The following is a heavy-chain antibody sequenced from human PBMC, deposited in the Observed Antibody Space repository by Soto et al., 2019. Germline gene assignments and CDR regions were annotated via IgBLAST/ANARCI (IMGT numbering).Heavy chain of an antibody. Sequence: GGSLRLSCAASGFTFSDHYMDWVRQAPGKGLEWVGRTRNKANSYTTEYAASVKGRFTISRDDSKNSLYLQMNSLKTEDTAVYYCRTVNDFDYWGHGTLVTVSS. CDR1: GFTFSDHY. D-gene: IGHD4-4*01. CDR3: RTVNDFDY. V-gene: IGHV3-72*01. CDR2: TRNKANSYTT. J-gene: IGHJ4*01.